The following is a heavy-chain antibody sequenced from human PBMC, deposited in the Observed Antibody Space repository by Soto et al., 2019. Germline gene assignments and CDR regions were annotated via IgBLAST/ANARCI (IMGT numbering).Heavy chain of an antibody. CDR1: GGSISSGGYS. J-gene: IGHJ5*02. Sequence: QVQLQESGSGLVKPSQTLSLTCAVSGGSISSGGYSWSWIRQPPGKALEWIGDIHRSGSTYYNPSLTSRVTISVDRSKDQFSLRLSSVTAADTAVYYCARVAGSGWYDAWGQGTLVTVSS. CDR3: ARVAGSGWYDA. D-gene: IGHD6-19*01. V-gene: IGHV4-30-2*01. CDR2: IHRSGST.